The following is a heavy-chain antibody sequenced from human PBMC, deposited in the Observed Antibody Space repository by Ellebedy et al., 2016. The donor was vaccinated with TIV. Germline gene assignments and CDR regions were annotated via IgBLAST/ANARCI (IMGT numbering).Heavy chain of an antibody. D-gene: IGHD3/OR15-3a*01. CDR1: GFTFDEYA. Sequence: SLKISXAASGFTFDEYAMHWVRQAPGKGLEWVSGISWNSGSIGYADSVKGRFTISRDNAENSLYLQMNSLRAEDTALYYCAKDMKTFALVSWTPFDYWGQGILVTVSS. J-gene: IGHJ4*02. V-gene: IGHV3-9*01. CDR3: AKDMKTFALVSWTPFDY. CDR2: ISWNSGSI.